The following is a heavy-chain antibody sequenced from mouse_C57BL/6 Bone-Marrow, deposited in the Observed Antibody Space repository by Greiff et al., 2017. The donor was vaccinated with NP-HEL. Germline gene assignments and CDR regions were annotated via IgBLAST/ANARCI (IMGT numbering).Heavy chain of an antibody. J-gene: IGHJ4*01. Sequence: QVHVKQPGAELVKPGASVKMSCKASGYTFTSYWITWVKQRPGQGLEWIGDIYPGSGSTNYNEKFKSKATLTVDTSSSTAYMQLSSLTSEDSAVYYCARWIYYYGYAMDYWGQGTSVTVSS. V-gene: IGHV1-55*01. CDR1: GYTFTSYW. D-gene: IGHD1-1*01. CDR3: ARWIYYYGYAMDY. CDR2: IYPGSGST.